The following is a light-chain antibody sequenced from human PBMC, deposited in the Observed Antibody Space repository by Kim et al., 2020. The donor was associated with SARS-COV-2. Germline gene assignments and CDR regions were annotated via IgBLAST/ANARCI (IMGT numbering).Light chain of an antibody. J-gene: IGKJ2*01. Sequence: EIVLTQSPGTLSLSPGERATLSCRTSETISSDYVAWYRHKPGQAPRLLIYGASTRATGIPERFSGSGSGADFTLTISRLEPEDFAVYYCQQYDSSFPYTFDQGTK. V-gene: IGKV3-20*01. CDR1: ETISSDY. CDR3: QQYDSSFPYT. CDR2: GAS.